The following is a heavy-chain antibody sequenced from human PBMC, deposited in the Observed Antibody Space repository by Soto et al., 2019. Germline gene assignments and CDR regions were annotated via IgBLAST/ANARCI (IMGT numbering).Heavy chain of an antibody. V-gene: IGHV3-33*01. CDR2: IWYDGSNK. CDR1: GFTFSSYG. J-gene: IGHJ4*02. CDR3: ARALPPFWSGYLGEYYFDY. D-gene: IGHD3-3*01. Sequence: QVQLVESGGGVVQPGRSLRLSCAASGFTFSSYGMHWVRQAPGKGLEWVAVIWYDGSNKYYADSVKGRFTISRDNSKNTLYLQMNSLRAEDTAVYYCARALPPFWSGYLGEYYFDYWGQGTLVTVSS.